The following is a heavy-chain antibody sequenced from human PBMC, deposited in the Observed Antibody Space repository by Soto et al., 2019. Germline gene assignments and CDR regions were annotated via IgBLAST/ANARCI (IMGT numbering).Heavy chain of an antibody. Sequence: QVQLVESGGGVVQPGRSLRLSCAASGFTFSSYGMHWVRQAPGKGLEWVAVISYDGSNKYYADSVKGRFTISRDNSKNTLYPQMNSLRAEDTAVYYCAKDGGYCSGGSCLDYWGQGTLVTVSS. CDR1: GFTFSSYG. J-gene: IGHJ4*02. D-gene: IGHD2-15*01. CDR2: ISYDGSNK. V-gene: IGHV3-30*18. CDR3: AKDGGYCSGGSCLDY.